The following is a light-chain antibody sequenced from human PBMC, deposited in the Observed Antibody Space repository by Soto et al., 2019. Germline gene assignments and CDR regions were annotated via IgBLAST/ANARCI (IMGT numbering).Light chain of an antibody. J-gene: IGKJ4*01. V-gene: IGKV3-15*01. CDR3: QQRSNWPLT. Sequence: EIVLTQSPATLSLSPGERATLSCRASQSVSSNVAWYQQIPGQTPRLLIYGASTRATTIPVRFSGSGSGTEFTLTISSLQSEDFAVYYCQQRSNWPLTFGGGTKVDI. CDR1: QSVSSN. CDR2: GAS.